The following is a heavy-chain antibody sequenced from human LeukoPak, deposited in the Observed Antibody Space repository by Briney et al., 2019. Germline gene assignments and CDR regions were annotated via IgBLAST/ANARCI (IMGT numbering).Heavy chain of an antibody. V-gene: IGHV3-9*01. J-gene: IGHJ4*02. CDR3: AKDMSIAVAGVMDY. CDR2: ISWNSGSI. Sequence: GISWNSGSIGYADSVKGRFTISRDNAKNSLYLQMNSLRAEDTALYYCAKDMSIAVAGVMDYWGQGTLVTVSS. D-gene: IGHD6-19*01.